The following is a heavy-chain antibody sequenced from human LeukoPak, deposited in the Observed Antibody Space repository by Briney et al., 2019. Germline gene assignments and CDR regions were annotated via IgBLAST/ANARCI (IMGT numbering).Heavy chain of an antibody. J-gene: IGHJ4*02. CDR2: ISGSGGST. D-gene: IGHD3-22*01. CDR3: AKDLSSYYYDSSGDFYYFDY. CDR1: GFTFSSYA. Sequence: PGGSLRLSCAAPGFTFSSYAMSWVRQAPGKGLEWVSAISGSGGSTYYADSVKGRFTISRDNSKNTLYLQMNSLRAEDTAVYYCAKDLSSYYYDSSGDFYYFDYWGQGTLVTVSS. V-gene: IGHV3-23*01.